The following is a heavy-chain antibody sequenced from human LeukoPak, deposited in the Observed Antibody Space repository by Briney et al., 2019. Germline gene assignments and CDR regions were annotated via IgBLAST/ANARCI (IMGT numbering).Heavy chain of an antibody. Sequence: PSETLSLTCAVYGGSISGYYWSWIRQPPGKGLEWIGEINHSGSTNYNPSLKSRVTISVDTSKNQFSLKLSSVTAADTAVYYCARHRWLDAFDIWGQGTMVTVSS. CDR3: ARHRWLDAFDI. CDR2: INHSGST. J-gene: IGHJ3*02. D-gene: IGHD3-22*01. V-gene: IGHV4-34*01. CDR1: GGSISGYY.